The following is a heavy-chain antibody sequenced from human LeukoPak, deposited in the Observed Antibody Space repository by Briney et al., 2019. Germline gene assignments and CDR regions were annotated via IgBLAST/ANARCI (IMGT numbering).Heavy chain of an antibody. CDR1: GFTFSNYA. CDR2: LSGSGDTT. Sequence: GGSLRLSCAASGFTFSNYAMSWVRQAPGKGLEWVSSLSGSGDTTYYADSVKGRFTISRDNSKNTLYLQMNSLRAEDTAVYYCARDLIVVVVAASDHDAFDIWGQGTMVTVSS. D-gene: IGHD2-15*01. CDR3: ARDLIVVVVAASDHDAFDI. J-gene: IGHJ3*02. V-gene: IGHV3-23*01.